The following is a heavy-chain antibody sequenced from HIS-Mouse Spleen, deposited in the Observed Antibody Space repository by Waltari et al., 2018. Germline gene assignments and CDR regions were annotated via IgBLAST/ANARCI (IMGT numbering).Heavy chain of an antibody. J-gene: IGHJ2*01. D-gene: IGHD6-13*01. CDR2: IYYSGST. V-gene: IGHV4-39*07. Sequence: QLQLQESGPGLVKPSETLSPTCTVSAGSISSRSYYWGWIRQPPGKGLEWIGSIYYSGSTYYNPSLKSRVTISVDTSKNQFSLKLSSVTAADTAVYYCAREIPYSSSWYDWYFDLWGRGTLVTVSS. CDR1: AGSISSRSYY. CDR3: AREIPYSSSWYDWYFDL.